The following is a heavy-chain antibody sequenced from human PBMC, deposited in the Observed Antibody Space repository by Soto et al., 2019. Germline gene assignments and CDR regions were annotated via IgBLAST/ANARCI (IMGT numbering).Heavy chain of an antibody. D-gene: IGHD3-10*01. V-gene: IGHV1-69*01. J-gene: IGHJ4*02. Sequence: QVQLVQSGAEVKKPGSSVKVSCKASGGTFSSYAISWVRQAPGQGLEWMGGIIPIFGTANYAQKFQGRVTITADESTSTAYMELSSLRAEDTAVYYCARGDGYYYGSGSQGGYWGQGTLVTVSS. CDR1: GGTFSSYA. CDR2: IIPIFGTA. CDR3: ARGDGYYYGSGSQGGY.